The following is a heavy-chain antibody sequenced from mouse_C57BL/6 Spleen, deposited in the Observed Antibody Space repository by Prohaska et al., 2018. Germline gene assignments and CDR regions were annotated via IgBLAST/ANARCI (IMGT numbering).Heavy chain of an antibody. J-gene: IGHJ1*03. CDR3: TRPRSPYWYFDV. V-gene: IGHV1-15*01. Sequence: WGKQTPVHGLEWIGAIDPETGGTAYNQKFKGKAILTADKSSSTAYMELRSLTSEDSAVYYCTRPRSPYWYFDVWGTGTTVTVSS. CDR2: IDPETGGT.